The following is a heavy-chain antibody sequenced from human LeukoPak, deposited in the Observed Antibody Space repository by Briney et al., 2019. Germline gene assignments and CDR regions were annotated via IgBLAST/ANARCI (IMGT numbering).Heavy chain of an antibody. J-gene: IGHJ4*02. CDR2: IYYSGST. Sequence: SETLSLTCTVSGGSVSSGSYYWSWIRQPPGKGLEWIGYIYYSGSTNYNPSLKSRVTISVDTSKNQFSLKLSSVTAADTAVYYCARDRVAAAGSFDYWGQGTLDTVSS. D-gene: IGHD6-13*01. CDR1: GGSVSSGSYY. V-gene: IGHV4-61*01. CDR3: ARDRVAAAGSFDY.